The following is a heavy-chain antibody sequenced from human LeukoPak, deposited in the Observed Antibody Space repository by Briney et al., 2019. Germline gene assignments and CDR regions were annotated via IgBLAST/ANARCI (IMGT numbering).Heavy chain of an antibody. CDR2: ISYTGTYI. V-gene: IGHV3-21*04. CDR1: AFSLSAYN. J-gene: IGHJ4*02. CDR3: VRDRGTYRPIDY. Sequence: GGSLRLSFAASAFSLSAYNMNWVRQAPGKGLEWVSSISYTGTYIYYADSVKGRFTISRDNAQNSLYLQMNSLRAEDTAIYYCVRDRGTYRPIDYWGQGTLVTVSS. D-gene: IGHD1-26*01.